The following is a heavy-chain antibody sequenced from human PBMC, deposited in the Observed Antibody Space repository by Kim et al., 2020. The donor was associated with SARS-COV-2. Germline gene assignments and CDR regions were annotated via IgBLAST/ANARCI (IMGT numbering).Heavy chain of an antibody. CDR3: TGGGYCRGGRCYGPEAKFDF. J-gene: IGHJ4*02. CDR1: EDTFSAYV. D-gene: IGHD2-15*01. Sequence: SVKVSCKASEDTFSAYVVAWVRQAPGQGLEWLGGFITLFGTPDYAQKLQGRLTISADESTNTVYMELRSLRSDDTAVYYCTGGGYCRGGRCYGPEAKFDFWGQEPLVTVSS. CDR2: FITLFGTP. V-gene: IGHV1-69*13.